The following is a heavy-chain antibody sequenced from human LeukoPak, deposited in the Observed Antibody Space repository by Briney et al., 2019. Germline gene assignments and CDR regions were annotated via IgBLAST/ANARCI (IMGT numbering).Heavy chain of an antibody. V-gene: IGHV4-4*07. D-gene: IGHD3-22*01. CDR3: ARVYDSSGYTFDY. J-gene: IGHJ4*02. CDR2: IYTSGST. CDR1: GGSISSYY. Sequence: PSETLSLTCTVSGGSISSYYWSWIRQSAGKGLEWIGRIYTSGSTNYNPSLKSRVTMSVDTSKNQFSLKLSSVTAADTAVYYCARVYDSSGYTFDYWGQGTLVTVSS.